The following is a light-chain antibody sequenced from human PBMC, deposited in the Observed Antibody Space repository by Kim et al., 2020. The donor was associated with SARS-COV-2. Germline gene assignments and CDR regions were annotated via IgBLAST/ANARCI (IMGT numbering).Light chain of an antibody. CDR3: QQYNNWPST. V-gene: IGKV3-15*01. Sequence: EIVMTQSPVTLSVSPGESAALSCRASQHITTNLAWYRHKPGQAPRLLIFGASFRATGIPARFSGNGSGTEFTLTISSLQSEDFEVYYCQQYNNWPSTFGQGTKLEI. J-gene: IGKJ2*02. CDR1: QHITTN. CDR2: GAS.